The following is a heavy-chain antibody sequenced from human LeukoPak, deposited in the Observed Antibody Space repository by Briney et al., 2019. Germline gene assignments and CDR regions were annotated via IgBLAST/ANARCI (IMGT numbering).Heavy chain of an antibody. J-gene: IGHJ4*02. CDR3: ARTVVATQGFDY. V-gene: IGHV1-69*05. CDR1: GGTFSSYA. Sequence: EASVKVSCKASGGTFSSYAISWVRQAPGQGLEWMGGIIPIFCTANYAQKFQGRVTITTDESTSTAYMELSSLRSEDTAVYYCARTVVATQGFDYWGQGTLVTVSS. D-gene: IGHD5-12*01. CDR2: IIPIFCTA.